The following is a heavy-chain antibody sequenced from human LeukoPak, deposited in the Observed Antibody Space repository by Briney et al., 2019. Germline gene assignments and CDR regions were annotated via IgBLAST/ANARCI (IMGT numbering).Heavy chain of an antibody. CDR2: ISSLSGTI. CDR1: GFTFSSYS. D-gene: IGHD4-17*01. V-gene: IGHV3-48*04. J-gene: IGHJ6*03. CDR3: AKQYGDYYYMDV. Sequence: PGGSLRLSCVASGFTFSSYSMNWVRQAPGEGLEWVSYISSLSGTIYYADSVKGRFTISRDNAKNTLYLQMNSLRAEDTAVYYCAKQYGDYYYMDVWGKGTTVTISS.